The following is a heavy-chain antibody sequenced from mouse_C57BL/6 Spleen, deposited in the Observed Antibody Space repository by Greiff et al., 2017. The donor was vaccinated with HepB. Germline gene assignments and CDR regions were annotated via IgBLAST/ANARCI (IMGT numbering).Heavy chain of an antibody. Sequence: VQLQQSGAELVKPGASVKLSCKASGYTFTSYWMHWVKQRPGQGLEWIGMIHPNSGSTNYNEKFKSKATLTVDKSSSTAYRQLSSLTSDDSAGYTCARLWIKYGDYGDMDYWGQGTSVTVSS. D-gene: IGHD2-13*01. CDR1: GYTFTSYW. V-gene: IGHV1-64*01. CDR2: IHPNSGST. CDR3: ARLWIKYGDYGDMDY. J-gene: IGHJ4*01.